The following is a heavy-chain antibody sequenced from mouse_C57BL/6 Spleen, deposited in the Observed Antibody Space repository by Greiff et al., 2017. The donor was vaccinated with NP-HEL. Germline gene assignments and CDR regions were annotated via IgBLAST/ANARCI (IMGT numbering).Heavy chain of an antibody. Sequence: QVQLQQSGADLAKPGASVKLSCKASGYTFTSYWMNWVNQRPGQGLEWIGYINPSSGYTKYNQKFKDKGTLTADKSTSSAYMQLISLTYEDSAVYYCASSNWDWYFDVWGTGTTVTVSS. V-gene: IGHV1-7*01. J-gene: IGHJ1*03. CDR2: INPSSGYT. D-gene: IGHD4-1*01. CDR1: GYTFTSYW. CDR3: ASSNWDWYFDV.